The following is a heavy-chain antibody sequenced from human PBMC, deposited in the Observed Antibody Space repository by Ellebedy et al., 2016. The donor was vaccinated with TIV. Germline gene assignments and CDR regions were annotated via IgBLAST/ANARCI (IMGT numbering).Heavy chain of an antibody. CDR2: ISGSGSGGTT. CDR1: GFTFSNYA. V-gene: IGHV3-23*01. Sequence: GESLKISXAASGFTFSNYAMSWVRQAPGKGLEWVSAISGSGSGGTTYYADSVKGRFTISRDDSQNMLFLQMNSLRAEDSAIYYCVKGAWADDWGQGSLVTVSS. D-gene: IGHD1-26*01. CDR3: VKGAWADD. J-gene: IGHJ4*02.